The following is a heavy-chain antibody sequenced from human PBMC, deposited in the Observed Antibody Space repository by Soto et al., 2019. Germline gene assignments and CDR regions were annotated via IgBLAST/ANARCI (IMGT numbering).Heavy chain of an antibody. CDR1: GFTLSSYS. D-gene: IGHD6-19*01. V-gene: IGHV3-30-3*01. CDR3: ARSVAVAGLDY. CDR2: ISYDGNKK. J-gene: IGHJ4*02. Sequence: QVQLVESGEGVVQPGRSLRLSCAASGFTLSSYSMHWVRQAPGKGLEWVGVISYDGNKKYYRDSVKGRFSISRDTSNNTVHLQMNSLRPEDTAVYYCARSVAVAGLDYWGQGSLVTVSS.